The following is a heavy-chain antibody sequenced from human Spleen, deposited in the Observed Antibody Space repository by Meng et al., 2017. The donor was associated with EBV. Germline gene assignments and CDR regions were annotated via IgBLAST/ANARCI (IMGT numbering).Heavy chain of an antibody. V-gene: IGHV4-4*02. J-gene: IGHJ4*02. D-gene: IGHD2-15*01. CDR1: RGFITSGDW. CDR2: IHHSGGT. CDR3: ARAGYHRPASEY. Sequence: VQLRHAGPGLVRPSGTLSLTCAVSRGFITSGDWWSWVRQSPGKGLEWIGEIHHSGGTSYNPSLKSRVTISLDMSKDQFSLRLSSVTAADTAVYYCARAGYHRPASEYWDQGTLVTVSS.